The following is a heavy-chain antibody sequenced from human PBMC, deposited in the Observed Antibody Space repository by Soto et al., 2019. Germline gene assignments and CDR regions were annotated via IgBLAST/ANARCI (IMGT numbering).Heavy chain of an antibody. CDR2: TIPMFGTT. V-gene: IGHV1-69*12. Sequence: QVQLVQSGAEVKKPESSVRVSCKASGGTFNNYAITWVRQAPGQGLKWMGGTIPMFGTTNYAEKFQGRVTITADESTNTTYMELSSLRSEDTAVYYCTRCGIRYHSIGYYLGIDGMDVWGQGTTAIVSS. D-gene: IGHD3-22*01. CDR3: TRCGIRYHSIGYYLGIDGMDV. CDR1: GGTFNNYA. J-gene: IGHJ6*02.